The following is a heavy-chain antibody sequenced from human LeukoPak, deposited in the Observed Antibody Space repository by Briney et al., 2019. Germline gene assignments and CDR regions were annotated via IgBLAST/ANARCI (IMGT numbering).Heavy chain of an antibody. Sequence: SETLSLTCAVSGGSFNGYSYTWIRQPPGKGLEWIGEIIHSGGTSYNPSLKSRLTISVDTSRKQFSLKLTSVTAADAALYFCARGPLAFRRVAGIFSWGRGTQVTVSS. J-gene: IGHJ5*02. CDR2: IIHSGGT. CDR1: GGSFNGYS. CDR3: ARGPLAFRRVAGIFS. V-gene: IGHV4-34*01. D-gene: IGHD6-19*01.